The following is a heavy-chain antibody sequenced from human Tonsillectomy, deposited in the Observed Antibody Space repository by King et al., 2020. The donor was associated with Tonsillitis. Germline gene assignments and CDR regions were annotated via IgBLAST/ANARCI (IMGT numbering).Heavy chain of an antibody. CDR2: IYYSGST. CDR1: GGSISSYY. CDR3: ARVGGSGWYGVDY. V-gene: IGHV4-59*01. D-gene: IGHD6-19*01. J-gene: IGHJ4*02. Sequence: QLQESGPGLVKPSETLSLTCTVSGGSISSYYWSRIRQPPGKGLEWIGYIYYSGSTNYNPSLKSRVTISVDTSKNQFSLKLSSVTAADTAVYYCARVGGSGWYGVDYWGQGTLVTVSS.